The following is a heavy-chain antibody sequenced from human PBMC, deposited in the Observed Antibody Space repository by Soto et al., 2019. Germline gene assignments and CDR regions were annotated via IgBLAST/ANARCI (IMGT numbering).Heavy chain of an antibody. Sequence: GESLKISCKGSGYSFAGYWITWVRQKPGKGLEWMGRIDPSDSQTYYSPSFRGHVAISVTKSITTVFLQWSSLRASDTAMYYCARQIYDSDTGPNFQYYFDSWGQGT. CDR1: GYSFAGYW. J-gene: IGHJ4*02. CDR2: IDPSDSQT. D-gene: IGHD3-22*01. V-gene: IGHV5-10-1*01. CDR3: ARQIYDSDTGPNFQYYFDS.